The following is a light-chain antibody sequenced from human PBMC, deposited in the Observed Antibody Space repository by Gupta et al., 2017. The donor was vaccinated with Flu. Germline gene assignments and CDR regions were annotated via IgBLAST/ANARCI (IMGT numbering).Light chain of an antibody. CDR1: SSDIGSYDR. Sequence: SSDIGSYDRVSWYQQPPGTAPRLMIYEVNNRPSGVPDRFSGTKSGNTASLTISGLQAEDEADYFCCSFTTRTTWVFGGGTKLTVL. J-gene: IGLJ3*02. CDR3: CSFTTRTTWV. V-gene: IGLV2-18*02. CDR2: EVN.